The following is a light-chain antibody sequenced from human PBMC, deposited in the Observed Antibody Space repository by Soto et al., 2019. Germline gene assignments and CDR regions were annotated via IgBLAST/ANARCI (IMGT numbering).Light chain of an antibody. V-gene: IGKV1-39*01. CDR1: QSINTF. CDR3: QQSFTTPWT. J-gene: IGKJ1*01. Sequence: IQMTQSPSSLYASVGDRVTITCRASQSINTFLNWYQQKPGKAPKLLISSASSLQSGVPSRFSGSGSGTDFTLTLSSLQPEVFATYYCQQSFTTPWTFGHGTKVEIK. CDR2: SAS.